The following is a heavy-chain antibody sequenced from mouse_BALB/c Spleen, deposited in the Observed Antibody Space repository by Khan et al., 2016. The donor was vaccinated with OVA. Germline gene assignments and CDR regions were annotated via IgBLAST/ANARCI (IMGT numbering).Heavy chain of an antibody. CDR1: AYTFTCYW. J-gene: IGHJ4*01. CDR3: ARSNYYGSGLYAMDY. D-gene: IGHD1-1*01. V-gene: IGHV1S41*01. Sequence: DLVKPGASVKLSCKASAYTFTCYWINWIKQRPGQGLEWIGPIAPGSGSTSYPEMFQSKATLTVATSSSPASLQLGSLSSADSAVCFCARSNYYGSGLYAMDYWGQVTSVTVSS. CDR2: IAPGSGST.